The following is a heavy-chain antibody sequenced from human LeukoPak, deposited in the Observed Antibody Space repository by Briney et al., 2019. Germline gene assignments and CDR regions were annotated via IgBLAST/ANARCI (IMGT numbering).Heavy chain of an antibody. V-gene: IGHV3-11*01. J-gene: IGHJ4*02. D-gene: IGHD3-9*01. CDR2: IISSGSAT. CDR3: ARYFDILTATTGDDH. Sequence: PGGSLRLSCAASGFTFSNYYMTWIRQAPGKGLEWVSYIISSGSATFYADSVQRRFTISRDNAKNSLYLQMNSLRADDTAVYYCARYFDILTATTGDDHWGQGTLVTVSS. CDR1: GFTFSNYY.